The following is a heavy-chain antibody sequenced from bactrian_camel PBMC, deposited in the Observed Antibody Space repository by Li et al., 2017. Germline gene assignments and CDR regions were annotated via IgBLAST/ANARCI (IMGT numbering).Heavy chain of an antibody. CDR1: TSEFSEHC. Sequence: HVQLVESGGGSVQVGGSLRLSCTASTSEFSEHCMGWFRQPPGKEREKVASIYTREGITQYLDSVKGRFTISHDRSKNMGYLRMNNLKPEDTGIYYCAADLRRCSISWYRRQEYNSWGQGTQVTVS. D-gene: IGHD6*01. V-gene: IGHV3-3*01. CDR3: AADLRRCSISWYRRQEYNS. CDR2: IYTREGIT. J-gene: IGHJ4*01.